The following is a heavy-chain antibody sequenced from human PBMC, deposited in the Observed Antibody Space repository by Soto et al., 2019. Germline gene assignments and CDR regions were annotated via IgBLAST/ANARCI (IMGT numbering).Heavy chain of an antibody. J-gene: IGHJ3*02. Sequence: QVQLQESGPGLVKPSETLSLICTVSGGSISDYYWSWIRQPPGKGLEWIGYIYYSGSTNYNPSLKSRVTISVDTSKNQFSLKLSSVTAADKAVYYCARKSYGDYDDAFDIWGQGTMVTVSS. CDR2: IYYSGST. CDR1: GGSISDYY. CDR3: ARKSYGDYDDAFDI. D-gene: IGHD4-17*01. V-gene: IGHV4-59*01.